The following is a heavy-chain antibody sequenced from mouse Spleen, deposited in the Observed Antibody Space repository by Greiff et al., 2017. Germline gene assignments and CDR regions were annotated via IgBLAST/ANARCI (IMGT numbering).Heavy chain of an antibody. V-gene: IGHV1-50*01. CDR3: AKRGPYGIFY. CDR1: GFNFTSYW. CDR2: IDPSDSYT. J-gene: IGHJ2*01. D-gene: IGHD1-1*01. Sequence: QVQLQQPGAELVKPGASVKLSCTASGFNFTSYWMQWVKQRPGQGLEWIGEIDPSDSYTKYTPKFQGKATLTVDTSSSTAYMQLSSLTSEDSSCYCCAKRGPYGIFYWGQGTTLTVSS.